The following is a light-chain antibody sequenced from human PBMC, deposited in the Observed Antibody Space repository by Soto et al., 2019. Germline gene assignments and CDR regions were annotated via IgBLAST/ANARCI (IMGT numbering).Light chain of an antibody. CDR2: EVT. CDR3: CSYAGTPTVRYV. V-gene: IGLV2-23*02. CDR1: SSDIGSYNL. J-gene: IGLJ1*01. Sequence: QSALTQPASVSGSPGQSITISCTGTSSDIGSYNLVSWYQQNPGKAPKLIIYEVTERPSGVSSRFSGSKSGNTASLTISGLQAEDEADYYCCSYAGTPTVRYVVVAGTKLTVL.